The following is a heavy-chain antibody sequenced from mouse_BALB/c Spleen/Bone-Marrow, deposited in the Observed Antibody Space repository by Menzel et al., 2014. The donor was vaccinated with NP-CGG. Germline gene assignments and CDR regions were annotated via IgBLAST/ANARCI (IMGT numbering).Heavy chain of an antibody. Sequence: EVQVVESGPSLVKPSQTLSLTCSVTGDSITSGYWNWIRRFPGNKLEYMGYISSSGSTYYSQSLIRRISITRDTSKNQYYLQLNSVTTEDTATYYCATYDGYYFDYWGQGTTLTVSS. CDR2: ISSSGST. V-gene: IGHV3-8*02. CDR1: GDSITSGY. J-gene: IGHJ2*01. CDR3: ATYDGYYFDY. D-gene: IGHD2-3*01.